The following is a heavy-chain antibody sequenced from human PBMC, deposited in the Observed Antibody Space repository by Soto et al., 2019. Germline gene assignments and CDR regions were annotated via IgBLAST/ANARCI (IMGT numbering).Heavy chain of an antibody. J-gene: IGHJ4*02. Sequence: VGSLRLSCAASGFTFSSSSMNWVRQAPGKGLEWVSYISSSSSTICYADSVKGRFTVSRDNAKNSLYLQMNSLRDEDTAVYYCARDDSSGYYYVHFDYWGQGTLVTVSS. V-gene: IGHV3-48*02. CDR2: ISSSSSTI. CDR1: GFTFSSSS. CDR3: ARDDSSGYYYVHFDY. D-gene: IGHD3-22*01.